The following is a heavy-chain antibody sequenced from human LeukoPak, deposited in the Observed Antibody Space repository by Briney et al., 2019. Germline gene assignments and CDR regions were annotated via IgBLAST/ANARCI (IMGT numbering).Heavy chain of an antibody. CDR3: ARDQSGSYFTFYYYYYMDV. D-gene: IGHD1-26*01. J-gene: IGHJ6*03. CDR2: IIPIFGTA. Sequence: SVKVSCKASGGTFSSYAISWVRQAPGQGLEWMGGIIPIFGTANYAQKLQGRVTMTTDTSTSTAYMELRSLRSDDTAVYYCARDQSGSYFTFYYYYYMDVWGKGTTVTVSS. CDR1: GGTFSSYA. V-gene: IGHV1-69*05.